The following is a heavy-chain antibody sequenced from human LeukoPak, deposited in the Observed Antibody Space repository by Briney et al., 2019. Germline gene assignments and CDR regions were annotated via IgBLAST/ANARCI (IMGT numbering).Heavy chain of an antibody. Sequence: PGGSLRLSCAASGFTFSSYAMSWVRQAPGKGLEWVSAISGSGGSTYYADSVKGRFTISRDNSKNTLYLQMNSLRAEDTAVYYCAKGALVVVAATPYNFDYWGQGTLVTVSS. D-gene: IGHD2-15*01. V-gene: IGHV3-23*01. J-gene: IGHJ4*02. CDR3: AKGALVVVAATPYNFDY. CDR1: GFTFSSYA. CDR2: ISGSGGST.